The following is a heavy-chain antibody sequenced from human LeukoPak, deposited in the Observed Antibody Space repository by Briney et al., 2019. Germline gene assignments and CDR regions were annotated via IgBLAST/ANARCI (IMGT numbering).Heavy chain of an antibody. Sequence: GGTLRLSCAASGFTFSSYGMHWVRQAPGKGLEWVAFIRYDGSNKYYADSVKGRFTISRDNSKNTLYLQMNSLRAEDTAVYYCARDLSMVRGAFDYWGQGTLVTVSS. D-gene: IGHD3-10*01. J-gene: IGHJ4*02. V-gene: IGHV3-30*02. CDR1: GFTFSSYG. CDR2: IRYDGSNK. CDR3: ARDLSMVRGAFDY.